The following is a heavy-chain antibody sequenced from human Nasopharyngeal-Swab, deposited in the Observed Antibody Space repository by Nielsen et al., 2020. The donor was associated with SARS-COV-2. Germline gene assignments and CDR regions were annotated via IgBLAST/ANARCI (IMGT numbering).Heavy chain of an antibody. J-gene: IGHJ5*02. CDR3: ARGSTGYYISEWFDP. CDR2: VSYSGSP. CDR1: GGAIGTADYY. D-gene: IGHD3-9*01. Sequence: SETLSLTCTVSGGAIGTADYYWTWVRQQPGKGLEWIGYVSYSGSPYYNPSLKSRLTISRDTSKNQFSLKMTSVTAADTAVYYCARGSTGYYISEWFDPWGQGTLVTVSS. V-gene: IGHV4-31*03.